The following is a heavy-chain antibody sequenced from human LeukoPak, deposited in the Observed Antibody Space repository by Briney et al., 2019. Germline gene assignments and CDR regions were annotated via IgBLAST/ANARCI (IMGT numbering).Heavy chain of an antibody. Sequence: GGSLILSCAASGVTFSAYEMNWVRQAPGKGLEWLACTSGSGTPVYYADSVKGRFTISRDNARNSVYLQMTSLRAEDTGIYYCARGFRDTAMFLDYWGQGTLVTVSS. D-gene: IGHD5-18*01. J-gene: IGHJ4*02. CDR2: TSGSGTPV. CDR1: GVTFSAYE. CDR3: ARGFRDTAMFLDY. V-gene: IGHV3-48*03.